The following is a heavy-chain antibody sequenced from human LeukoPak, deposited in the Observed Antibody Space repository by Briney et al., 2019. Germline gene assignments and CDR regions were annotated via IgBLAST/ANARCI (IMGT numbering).Heavy chain of an antibody. V-gene: IGHV4-30-2*01. Sequence: SETLSLTCAVSGGSISSGGYSWSWIRQPPGKGLEWFGYIYHSGSTYYNPSRKSRVTISVDRSKNQFSLKLSSVTAADTAVYYCPRADSSGFENWFDPWGQGTLVTLSS. J-gene: IGHJ5*02. CDR1: GGSISSGGYS. D-gene: IGHD3-22*01. CDR3: PRADSSGFENWFDP. CDR2: IYHSGST.